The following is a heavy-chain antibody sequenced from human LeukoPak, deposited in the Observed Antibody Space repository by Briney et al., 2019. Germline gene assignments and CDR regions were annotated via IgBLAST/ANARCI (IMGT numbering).Heavy chain of an antibody. CDR3: ARDRLDDYYYDSSGYYSDAFDI. V-gene: IGHV3-30*04. CDR2: ISYDGSNK. CDR1: GFIFGSYA. D-gene: IGHD3-22*01. Sequence: PGRSLRLSCAASGFIFGSYAMHWVRQAPGKGLDRVAVISYDGSNKYYADSVKGRFTISRDNSKDTLYLQMNSLRAEDTAVYYCARDRLDDYYYDSSGYYSDAFDIWGQGTMVTVSS. J-gene: IGHJ3*02.